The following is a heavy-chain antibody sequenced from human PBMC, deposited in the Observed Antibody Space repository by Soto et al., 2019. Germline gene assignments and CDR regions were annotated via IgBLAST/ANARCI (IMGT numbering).Heavy chain of an antibody. CDR1: GDTFTMYS. V-gene: IGHV1-69*06. D-gene: IGHD1-20*01. CDR3: AQIRVLRALGGSNFNSGMDV. Sequence: QVQLVQSGAEVKKPGSSVNVSCQASGDTFTMYSITWVRQAPGQGLEWMGATIPLFGTANDAQKFQGIVTITADKSTSTDYIDLRRLRSDDTAVSLCAQIRVLRALGGSNFNSGMDVWGLGTTVTFSS. J-gene: IGHJ6*01. CDR2: TIPLFGTA.